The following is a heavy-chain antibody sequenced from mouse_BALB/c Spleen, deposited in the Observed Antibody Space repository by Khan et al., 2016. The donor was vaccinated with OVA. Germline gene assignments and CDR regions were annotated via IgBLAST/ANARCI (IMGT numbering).Heavy chain of an antibody. V-gene: IGHV5-6*01. CDR2: ISSGGDYT. D-gene: IGHD4-1*01. Sequence: EVELVESGGDLVKPGGSLKFSCAASGFTFSSYSMSWVRQTPDKRLVWVATISSGGDYTYYSDNVKGRFTISRDNAKNTLYLQMNSLKSEDTAMYYCESHLTGSFAYWGQGTLVTVSA. CDR3: ESHLTGSFAY. J-gene: IGHJ3*01. CDR1: GFTFSSYS.